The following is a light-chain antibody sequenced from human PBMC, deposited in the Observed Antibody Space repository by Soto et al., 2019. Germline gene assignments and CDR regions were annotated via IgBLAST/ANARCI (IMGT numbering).Light chain of an antibody. CDR3: QQYNHYPFA. CDR1: QNVNSW. J-gene: IGKJ3*01. Sequence: DIQMTQSPSTLSASVGERVTITCRASQNVNSWLAWFQQKPGKGPKLLIYKASSLETGVPSRFSGSGSGTESTLTISSLPPDDFATYFCQQYNHYPFAFGPGTKVEVK. CDR2: KAS. V-gene: IGKV1-5*03.